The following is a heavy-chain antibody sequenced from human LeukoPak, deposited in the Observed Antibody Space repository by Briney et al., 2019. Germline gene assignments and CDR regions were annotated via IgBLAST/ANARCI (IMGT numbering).Heavy chain of an antibody. V-gene: IGHV3-30*18. CDR3: AKVRPTVTTG. D-gene: IGHD4-17*01. CDR1: GFTFSSYG. J-gene: IGHJ4*02. CDR2: ISYDGSNK. Sequence: GGSLRLSCAASGFTFSSYGMHWVRQAPGKGLEWVAVISYDGSNKYYADSVKGRFTISGDNSKNTLYLQMNSLRAEDTAVYYCAKVRPTVTTGWGQGTLVTVSS.